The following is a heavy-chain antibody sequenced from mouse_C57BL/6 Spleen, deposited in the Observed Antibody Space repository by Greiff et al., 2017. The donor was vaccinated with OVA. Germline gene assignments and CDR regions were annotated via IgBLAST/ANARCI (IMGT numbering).Heavy chain of an antibody. Sequence: EVQLQQSGGGLVKPGGSLKLSCAASGFTFSSYAMSWVRQTPEKRLEWVATISDGGSYTYYPDNVKGRFTISRDNAKNNLYLQMSHLKSEDTAMYYCARDRGYGYGRDYFDYWGQGTTLTVSS. CDR1: GFTFSSYA. D-gene: IGHD2-2*01. J-gene: IGHJ2*01. CDR2: ISDGGSYT. V-gene: IGHV5-4*01. CDR3: ARDRGYGYGRDYFDY.